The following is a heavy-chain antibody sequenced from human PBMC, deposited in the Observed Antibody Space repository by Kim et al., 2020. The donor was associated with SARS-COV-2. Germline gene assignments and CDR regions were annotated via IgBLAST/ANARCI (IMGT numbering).Heavy chain of an antibody. CDR2: DGSDK. Sequence: DGSDKYYVDSVKRRFSISRGNAKNTRYLQMNSLRAEDTAVYYCARGGVIAWGQGTLVTVSS. D-gene: IGHD2-21*01. J-gene: IGHJ5*02. CDR3: ARGGVIA. V-gene: IGHV3-7*04.